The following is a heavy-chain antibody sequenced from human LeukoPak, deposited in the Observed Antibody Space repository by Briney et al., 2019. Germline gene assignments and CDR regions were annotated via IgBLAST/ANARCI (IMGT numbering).Heavy chain of an antibody. D-gene: IGHD2-15*01. CDR1: GFTFSSCS. J-gene: IGHJ6*02. V-gene: IGHV3-30-3*01. CDR2: ISFDGSKI. CDR3: ARDLYPLYYYGMEV. Sequence: GGALRLSCAASGFTFSSCSMYWVRQAPGKGLECVAVISFDGSKISYPDSVKGRFTISRDNSKNTLYLQMNSLRAEDTAVYYCARDLYPLYYYGMEVWGQGTAVTVSS.